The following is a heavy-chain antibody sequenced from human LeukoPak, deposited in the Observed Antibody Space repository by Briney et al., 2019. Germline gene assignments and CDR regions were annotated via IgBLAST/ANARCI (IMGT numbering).Heavy chain of an antibody. CDR3: AKEGTYNNFWSGYFH. D-gene: IGHD3-3*01. J-gene: IGHJ4*02. V-gene: IGHV3-23*01. CDR2: VTGSGSVTSST. CDR1: GFTFNSFA. Sequence: GGSLRLSCAASGFTFNSFAMSWVRQAPGKGLEWVSSVTGSGSVTSSTYYADSVKGRFTISRDNSQNTLYLQMNSLRAEDTALYYCAKEGTYNNFWSGYFHWGQGALVSVSS.